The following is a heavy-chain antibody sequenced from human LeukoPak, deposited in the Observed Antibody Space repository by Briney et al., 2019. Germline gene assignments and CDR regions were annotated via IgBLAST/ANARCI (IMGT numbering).Heavy chain of an antibody. CDR1: GYTFTSYG. CDR3: AREGDMVRGVIPHPSDY. J-gene: IGHJ4*02. D-gene: IGHD3-10*01. CDR2: ISAYNGNT. Sequence: ASVKVSCKASGYTFTSYGISWVRQAPGQGLEGMGWISAYNGNTNYAQKLQGRVTMTTDTSTSPAYMELRSLRSDDTAVYYCAREGDMVRGVIPHPSDYWGQGTLVTVSS. V-gene: IGHV1-18*01.